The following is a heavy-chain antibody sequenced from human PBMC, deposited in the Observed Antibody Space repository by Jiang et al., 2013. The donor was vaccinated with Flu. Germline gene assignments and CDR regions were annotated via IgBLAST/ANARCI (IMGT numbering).Heavy chain of an antibody. J-gene: IGHJ6*01. CDR3: AREESIMVRGLSGMDV. CDR1: GVAVRSGGYY. D-gene: IGHD3-10*01. CDR2: IFHSGST. Sequence: GSGLVKPSQTLSLTCTVSGVAVRSGGYYWSWIRQRPGKGLEWIGDIFHSGSTDYNPSLKSRLSISMDTSKNDFSLTLSAVTAADTAVYYCAREESIMVRGLSGMDV. V-gene: IGHV4-31*03.